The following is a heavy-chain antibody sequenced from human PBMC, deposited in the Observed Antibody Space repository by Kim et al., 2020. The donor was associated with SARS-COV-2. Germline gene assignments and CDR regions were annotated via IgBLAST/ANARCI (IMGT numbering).Heavy chain of an antibody. D-gene: IGHD2-2*01. CDR3: AREGWHCSGTACYLFDY. Sequence: GGSLRLSCAASGFIFDTYAMHWVRQTPGRRLEYVSAISSNGADPYYADSVKGRFIISRDNSKNTMYLQMGSLRAEDMAVYYCAREGWHCSGTACYLFDYWGQGTLVTVSS. J-gene: IGHJ4*02. CDR1: GFIFDTYA. CDR2: ISSNGADP. V-gene: IGHV3-64*02.